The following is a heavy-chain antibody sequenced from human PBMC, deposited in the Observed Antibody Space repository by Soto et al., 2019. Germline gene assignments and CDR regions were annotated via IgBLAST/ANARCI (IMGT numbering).Heavy chain of an antibody. CDR3: AEDAGAVGSFIDY. CDR1: GFTFSNYG. CDR2: ISYDGTNK. J-gene: IGHJ4*02. V-gene: IGHV3-30*18. Sequence: QVQLVESGGGVVQPGRSLRLSCAASGFTFSNYGMHWVRQAPGKGLEWVALISYDGTNKYYADSVKGRFTISRDNSKNTLYLQMNSLRAEDTAVYYCAEDAGAVGSFIDYWGQGTLVIVSS. D-gene: IGHD1-26*01.